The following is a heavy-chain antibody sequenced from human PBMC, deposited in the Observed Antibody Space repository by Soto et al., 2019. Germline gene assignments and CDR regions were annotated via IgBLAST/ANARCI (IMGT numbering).Heavy chain of an antibody. CDR3: ARRSVFGYFYAMDV. CDR1: GGSISSISYY. V-gene: IGHV4-39*01. Sequence: QLQLQESGPGLVKPSETLSLTCTVSGGSISSISYYWGWIRQPPGMGLEWIGSIYDSETTYYNPSLKSRVNISVDTSQNQFSLKLSSVTAADTAVYYCARRSVFGYFYAMDVWGQGTTVTVSS. CDR2: IYDSETT. J-gene: IGHJ6*02. D-gene: IGHD3-16*01.